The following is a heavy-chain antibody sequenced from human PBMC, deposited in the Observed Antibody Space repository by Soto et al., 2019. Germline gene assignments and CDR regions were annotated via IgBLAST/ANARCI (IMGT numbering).Heavy chain of an antibody. CDR2: IIPILNIA. CDR1: GGTFSNYT. D-gene: IGHD4-17*01. Sequence: QVQLEQSGAEVKKPGSSVKVSCKASGGTFSNYTISWVRQAPGQGLEWMGRIIPILNIANYAQKFQGRVTITADKSTTTAYMELSSLRSEDTAVYYCARVSEMGTVTEGFYYYMDVWGKGTTVTVSS. J-gene: IGHJ6*03. CDR3: ARVSEMGTVTEGFYYYMDV. V-gene: IGHV1-69*02.